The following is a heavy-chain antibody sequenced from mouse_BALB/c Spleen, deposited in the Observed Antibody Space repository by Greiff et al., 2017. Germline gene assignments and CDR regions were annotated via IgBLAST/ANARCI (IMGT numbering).Heavy chain of an antibody. CDR3: TRRRDLEHFDY. CDR1: GFTFSNYW. CDR2: ISLKSNNYAT. V-gene: IGHV6-6*02. J-gene: IGHJ2*01. Sequence: DVHLVESGGGLVQPGGSMKLSCVASGFTFSNYWMNWVSQSPEKGLEWVAEISLKSNNYATHYAESVKGRFTISRDDSTSSVYLQMNNLRAEDTGMYYYTRRRDLEHFDYWGQGTTLTVSS.